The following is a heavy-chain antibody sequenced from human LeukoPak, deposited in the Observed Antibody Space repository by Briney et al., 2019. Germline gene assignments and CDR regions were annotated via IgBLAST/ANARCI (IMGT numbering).Heavy chain of an antibody. J-gene: IGHJ4*02. D-gene: IGHD2-21*02. CDR2: IYYSGDT. CDR3: ARHGHHGDHDY. CDR1: GGSISNSY. Sequence: PSETLSLTCTVSGGSISNSYWSWIRHPPGKGLEWIGYIYYSGDTNYNPSLTGRVTISLDTSKNQFSLNLSSVTAADTAVYYCARHGHHGDHDYWGQGTLVTVSS. V-gene: IGHV4-59*08.